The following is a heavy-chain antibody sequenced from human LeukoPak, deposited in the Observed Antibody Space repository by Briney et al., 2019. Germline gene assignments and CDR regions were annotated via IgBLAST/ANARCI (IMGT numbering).Heavy chain of an antibody. V-gene: IGHV1-69*05. CDR1: GDTFSNYR. J-gene: IGHJ5*02. CDR2: IVPMVGTA. D-gene: IGHD1-26*01. Sequence: GSSVKVSCKASGDTFSNYRIAWVRQAPGQGLEWMGGIVPMVGTANSAEKFQDRVTITMAESTSTAYMELSSLRTDDTAVYYCARFRGSYLSWFDPWGQGTLVIVSS. CDR3: ARFRGSYLSWFDP.